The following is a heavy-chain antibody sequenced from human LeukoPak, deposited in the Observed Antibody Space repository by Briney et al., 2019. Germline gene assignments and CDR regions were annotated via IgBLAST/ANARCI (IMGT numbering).Heavy chain of an antibody. J-gene: IGHJ4*02. Sequence: GGSLRLSCTASGFTFGDYGMSWFRQAPGKGLEWVGFIRSEACDTTPQYGASVKGRFTISKDDSRRIAFLQMSGLKAEDTAVYYCSRAAGYDFILEYWGQGTLVTVSS. CDR3: SRAAGYDFILEY. D-gene: IGHD5-12*01. V-gene: IGHV3-49*03. CDR2: IRSEACDTTP. CDR1: GFTFGDYG.